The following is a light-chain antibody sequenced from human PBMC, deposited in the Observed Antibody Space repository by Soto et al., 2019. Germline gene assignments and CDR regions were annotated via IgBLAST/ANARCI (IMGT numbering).Light chain of an antibody. CDR2: DVT. Sequence: QSVLTQPRSVSGSPGQSVTISCTGTNSDVGGYNYVSWYQQNPGKVPKLMIYDVTKRPSGVPDRFSGSKSGNTASLTISGLQAEDDADYYCCSRAGSNTCVFGTGTKLTVL. CDR1: NSDVGGYNY. V-gene: IGLV2-11*01. J-gene: IGLJ1*01. CDR3: CSRAGSNTCV.